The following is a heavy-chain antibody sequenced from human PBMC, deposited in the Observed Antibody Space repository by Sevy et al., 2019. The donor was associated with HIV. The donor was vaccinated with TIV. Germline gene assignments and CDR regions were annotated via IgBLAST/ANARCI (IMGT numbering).Heavy chain of an antibody. Sequence: SETLSLTCAVYGGSFSGYYWSWIRQPPGKGLEWIGEINHSGSTNYNPSLKSRVTISVDTSKNQFSLKLSSVTAADTAVYYCAGQTIFGLVIPLGYWGQGTLVTVSS. D-gene: IGHD3-3*01. CDR3: AGQTIFGLVIPLGY. J-gene: IGHJ4*02. V-gene: IGHV4-34*01. CDR2: INHSGST. CDR1: GGSFSGYY.